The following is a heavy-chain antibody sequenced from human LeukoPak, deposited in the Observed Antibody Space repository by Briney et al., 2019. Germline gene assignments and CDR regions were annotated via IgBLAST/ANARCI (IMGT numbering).Heavy chain of an antibody. V-gene: IGHV1-69*05. D-gene: IGHD2-2*01. CDR2: IIPIFGTA. CDR1: GGTCSSYA. CDR3: ARGEYQLLFSFDY. Sequence: GASVKVSCKASGGTCSSYAISWVRQAPGQGLEWMGRIIPIFGTANYAQKFQGRVTITTDESTSTAYMELSSLRPEDTAVYHCARGEYQLLFSFDYWGQGTLVTVSS. J-gene: IGHJ4*02.